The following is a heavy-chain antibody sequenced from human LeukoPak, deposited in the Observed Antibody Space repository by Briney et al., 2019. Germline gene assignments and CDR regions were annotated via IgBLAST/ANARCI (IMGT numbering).Heavy chain of an antibody. D-gene: IGHD6-13*01. V-gene: IGHV1-18*01. CDR1: GYTFTMHA. J-gene: IGHJ4*02. CDR3: ARDPSNTSSWYIYFDY. CDR2: ISTYNGDT. Sequence: ASVKVSCKTSGYTFTMHAITWVRQAPGQGLEWMGWISTYNGDTKYAQKLQGRVTLTTDTSTSTAYMDLRSLTSDDTAVYYCARDPSNTSSWYIYFDYWGQGTLVTVSS.